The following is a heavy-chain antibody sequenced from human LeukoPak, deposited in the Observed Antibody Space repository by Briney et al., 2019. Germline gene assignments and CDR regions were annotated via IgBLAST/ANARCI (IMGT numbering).Heavy chain of an antibody. CDR1: GYTFTSYG. V-gene: IGHV1-18*01. J-gene: IGHJ4*02. CDR2: ISDYNDNT. CDR3: AREVSYGDLDY. D-gene: IGHD4-17*01. Sequence: ASVKVSCKASGYTFTSYGISWVRQAPGQGLEWMGWISDYNDNTNYAQKFQGRVTMTTDTSTSTAYMELRSLRSDDTAVYYCAREVSYGDLDYWGQGTLVTVSS.